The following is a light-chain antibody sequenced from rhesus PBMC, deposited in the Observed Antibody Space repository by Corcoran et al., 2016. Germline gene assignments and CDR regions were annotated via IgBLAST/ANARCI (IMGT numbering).Light chain of an antibody. V-gene: IGKV1-33*02. CDR1: QGISSW. CDR2: AAS. J-gene: IGKJ1*01. CDR3: QQHNSYHRT. Sequence: DIQMTQSPSSLSASVGDRVTITCQASQGISSWLAWDQQKPGKAPKLLNYAASSLHSGVPARFSGSGAGTDFTLTSSSLQPEDFATYYCQQHNSYHRTFGQGTKVEIK.